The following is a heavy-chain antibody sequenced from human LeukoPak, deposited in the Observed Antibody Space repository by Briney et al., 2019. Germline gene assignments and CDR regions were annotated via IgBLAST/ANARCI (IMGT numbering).Heavy chain of an antibody. CDR3: AGEGHRTTVTPGGASDI. CDR1: GGSISSGGYY. Sequence: PSQTLSLTCTVSGGSISSGGYYWSWIRQPPGKGLERIGYIYHNGSTYYNPSLKSRVTISVDRSKNQFSLKLSSVTAADTAVYYCAGEGHRTTVTPGGASDIWGQGTMVTVSS. V-gene: IGHV4-30-2*01. D-gene: IGHD4-17*01. J-gene: IGHJ3*02. CDR2: IYHNGST.